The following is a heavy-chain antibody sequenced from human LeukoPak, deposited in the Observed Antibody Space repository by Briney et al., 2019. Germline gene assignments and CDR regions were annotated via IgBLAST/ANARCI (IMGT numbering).Heavy chain of an antibody. CDR2: ISGSSSHI. CDR3: ARNAAYSNGPIQRVSRQAPDY. J-gene: IGHJ4*02. V-gene: IGHV3-21*01. CDR1: GFTFSSYT. Sequence: GGSLRLSCAASGFTFSSYTMNWVRQAPGEGLEWVSSISGSSSHIYYADTVKGRFTISRDNAKNSLYLQMNSLRAEDTAVYYCARNAAYSNGPIQRVSRQAPDYWGQGTPVTVSS. D-gene: IGHD4-11*01.